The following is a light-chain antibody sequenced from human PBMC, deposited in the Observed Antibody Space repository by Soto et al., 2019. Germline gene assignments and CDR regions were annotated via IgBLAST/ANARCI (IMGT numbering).Light chain of an antibody. CDR2: EVS. CDR1: SGDVGGYNY. V-gene: IGLV2-8*01. Sequence: SALTLPPSASVPLGQSVPISFPGTSGDVGGYNYVSWYQQHPGQAPKLMIFEVSVRPSGVPDRFSASKSGNTASLTVSGLQAEDEADYYCSSYAGSNNYVFGTGTKVTVL. J-gene: IGLJ1*01. CDR3: SSYAGSNNYV.